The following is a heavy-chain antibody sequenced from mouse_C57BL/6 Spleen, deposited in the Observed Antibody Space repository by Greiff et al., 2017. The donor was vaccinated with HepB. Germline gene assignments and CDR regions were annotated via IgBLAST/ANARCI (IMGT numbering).Heavy chain of an antibody. V-gene: IGHV1-54*01. Sequence: VQLQQSGAELVRPGTSVKVSCKASGYAFTNYLIEWVKQRPGQGLEWIGVINPGSGGTNYSEKFKGKATLTADKSSSTAYMQLSSLTSEDSAVYFCARTGAEGFDYWGQGTTLTVSS. CDR1: GYAFTNYL. J-gene: IGHJ2*01. CDR2: INPGSGGT. CDR3: ARTGAEGFDY.